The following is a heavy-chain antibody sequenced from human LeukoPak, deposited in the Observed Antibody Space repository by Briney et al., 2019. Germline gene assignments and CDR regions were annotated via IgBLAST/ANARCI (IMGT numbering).Heavy chain of an antibody. D-gene: IGHD6-6*01. CDR3: ARAWAARKGTNYYMDV. Sequence: SETLSLTCAVYGGSFSGYYWSWIRQPPGKGLEWIGEINHSGSTNYNPSLKSRVTISVGTSKNQFSLKLSSVTAADTAVYYCARAWAARKGTNYYMDVWGKGTTVTVSS. CDR1: GGSFSGYY. J-gene: IGHJ6*03. CDR2: INHSGST. V-gene: IGHV4-34*01.